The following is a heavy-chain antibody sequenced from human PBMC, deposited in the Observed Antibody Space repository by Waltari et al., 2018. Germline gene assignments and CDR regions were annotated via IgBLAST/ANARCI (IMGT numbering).Heavy chain of an antibody. CDR3: AKGWEGYSSGWDDAFDI. CDR2: ISSSSSYI. CDR1: GFTFSSYS. J-gene: IGHJ3*02. Sequence: EVQLVESGGGLVKPGGSLRLSCAASGFTFSSYSMNWVRQAPGKGLEWVSSISSSSSYIYYADSVKGRFTISRDNAKNSLYLQMNSLRAEDTAVYYCAKGWEGYSSGWDDAFDIWGQGTMVTVSS. V-gene: IGHV3-21*04. D-gene: IGHD6-19*01.